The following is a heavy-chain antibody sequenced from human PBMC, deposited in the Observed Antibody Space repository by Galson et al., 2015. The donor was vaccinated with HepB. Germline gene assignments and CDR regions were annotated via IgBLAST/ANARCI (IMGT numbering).Heavy chain of an antibody. J-gene: IGHJ4*02. D-gene: IGHD1-26*01. CDR2: INPSGGST. CDR3: ARGGAQNPDGGSYGYYFDY. CDR1: GYAFTSYY. Sequence: SVKVSCKASGYAFTSYYMHWVRQAPGQGLEWMGIINPSGGSTSYAQKFQGRVTMTRDTSTSTVYMELSSLRSEDTAVYYCARGGAQNPDGGSYGYYFDYWGQGTLVTVSS. V-gene: IGHV1-46*03.